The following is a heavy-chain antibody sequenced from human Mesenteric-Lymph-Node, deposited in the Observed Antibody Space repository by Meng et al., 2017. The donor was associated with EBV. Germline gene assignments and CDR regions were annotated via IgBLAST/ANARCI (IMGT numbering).Heavy chain of an antibody. D-gene: IGHD2/OR15-2a*01. J-gene: IGHJ5*02. CDR1: GDSVSSTRCY. CDR3: ARVSGPYYSPWFDP. Sequence: QVQLQESGPGLVKPSATLSLTCTVSGDSVSSTRCYWSWIRQPPGRGLEWIGYIFNSGSTNCNPSLRSRATISVDTSRNQFSLTLNSVTAADTAVYYCARVSGPYYSPWFDPWGQGSLVTVSS. CDR2: IFNSGST. V-gene: IGHV4-61*01.